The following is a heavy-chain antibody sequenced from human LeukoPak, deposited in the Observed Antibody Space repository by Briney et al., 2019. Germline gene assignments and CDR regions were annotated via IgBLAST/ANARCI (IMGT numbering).Heavy chain of an antibody. CDR3: ARQNILTGYQPGSFDY. D-gene: IGHD3-9*01. CDR2: IYYSGST. CDR1: GGSISSYY. J-gene: IGHJ4*02. Sequence: PSETLSLTCTVSGGSISSYYWSWIRQPPGKGLEWIGYIYYSGSTSYNPSLKSRVTISVDTSKNQFSLKLSSVTATDTAVYYCARQNILTGYQPGSFDYWGQGTLVTVSS. V-gene: IGHV4-59*01.